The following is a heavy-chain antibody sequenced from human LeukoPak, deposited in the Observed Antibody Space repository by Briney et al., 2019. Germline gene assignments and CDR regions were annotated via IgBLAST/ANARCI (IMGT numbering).Heavy chain of an antibody. J-gene: IGHJ4*02. CDR1: GFAFDDFA. Sequence: GGSLRLSCTTSGFAFDDFAMSWVRQPAGKGLEWVGFIRRRAYGGAAEYAASVKGRFIISRDDSKGIAYLQMNSLKTEDTAVYYCSRNGLVDFVSWGQGSRVIVSP. V-gene: IGHV3-49*04. CDR3: SRNGLVDFVS. CDR2: IRRRAYGGAA.